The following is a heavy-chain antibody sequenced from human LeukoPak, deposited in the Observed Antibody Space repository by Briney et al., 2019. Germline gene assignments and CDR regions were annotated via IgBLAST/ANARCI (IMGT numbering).Heavy chain of an antibody. D-gene: IGHD6-25*01. CDR2: MNEDGSRR. V-gene: IGHV3-7*03. Sequence: GSLRLSCVASEFNFRSFWMSWVRQAPGKGLEWVANMNEDGSRRYYANTVKGRFTISRDNAKNSLYVQMHSLRVEDTAVYYCAREIPGAASAFDYWGQGALVTVSS. J-gene: IGHJ4*02. CDR1: EFNFRSFW. CDR3: AREIPGAASAFDY.